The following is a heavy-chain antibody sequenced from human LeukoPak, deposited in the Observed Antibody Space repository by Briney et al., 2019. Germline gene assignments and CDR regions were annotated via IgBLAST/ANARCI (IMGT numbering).Heavy chain of an antibody. J-gene: IGHJ6*02. CDR3: TRGGSPQSSYYYPMDA. Sequence: GGSLRLSCAASGFTFSSYVFDWVRQAPGKGLEWVAVISSDGNTKYYADSVKGRSTISRDNSENTVYLQMNSVETEDTAVYYCTRGGSPQSSYYYPMDAWGQGTTVTVSS. CDR1: GFTFSSYV. D-gene: IGHD6-19*01. CDR2: ISSDGNTK. V-gene: IGHV3-30*07.